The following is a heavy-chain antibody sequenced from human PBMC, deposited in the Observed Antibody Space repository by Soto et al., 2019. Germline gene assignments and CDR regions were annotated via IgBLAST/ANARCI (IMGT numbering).Heavy chain of an antibody. Sequence: NPSETLSLTCTVSGGSISSYYWSWIRQPPGKGLEWIGYIYYSGSTNYNPSLKSRVTISVDTSKNQFSLKLSSVTAADTAVYYCARGDCSSTSCYSIPDYWGQGTLVTVSS. CDR3: ARGDCSSTSCYSIPDY. CDR2: IYYSGST. CDR1: GGSISSYY. J-gene: IGHJ4*02. D-gene: IGHD2-2*01. V-gene: IGHV4-59*01.